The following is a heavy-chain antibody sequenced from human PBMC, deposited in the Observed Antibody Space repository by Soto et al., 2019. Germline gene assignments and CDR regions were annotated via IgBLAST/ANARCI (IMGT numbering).Heavy chain of an antibody. D-gene: IGHD3-10*01. Sequence: QITLKESGPTLGKPTQTLTLTCTFSGFSLSTSGVGVGWIRLPPGKALEWLARIYWDDDKRYSPFLKNRLTITKDTSKYQVDLTWTTMDPVDTATYYCAHRHVIRGIICWGQGTLVTVSS. CDR3: AHRHVIRGIIC. J-gene: IGHJ4*02. CDR1: GFSLSTSGVG. V-gene: IGHV2-5*02. CDR2: IYWDDDK.